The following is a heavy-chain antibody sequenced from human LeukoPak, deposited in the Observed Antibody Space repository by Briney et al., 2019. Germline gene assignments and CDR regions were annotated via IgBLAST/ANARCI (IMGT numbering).Heavy chain of an antibody. D-gene: IGHD2-2*01. CDR2: ISGSGGTT. Sequence: GGSLRLFCAASGFTFSTYAMSWVRQAPGKGLEWVSGISGSGGTTYYADSVKGRFTISRDNSKNTLYLQMNSLRAEDTAVYYCAKSCCSTSSCYDGFDCWGQGTLVTVSS. J-gene: IGHJ4*02. V-gene: IGHV3-23*01. CDR1: GFTFSTYA. CDR3: AKSCCSTSSCYDGFDC.